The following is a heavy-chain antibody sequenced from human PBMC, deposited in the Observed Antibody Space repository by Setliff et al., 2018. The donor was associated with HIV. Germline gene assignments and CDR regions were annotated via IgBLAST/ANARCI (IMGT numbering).Heavy chain of an antibody. CDR1: GYSFISYW. Sequence: GESLKISCKGSGYSFISYWIGWVRQMPGKGLEWMGIIYPGDSDTKYSPSFRGQVIISADKSIGTAYLQWGSLKASDTAIYYCVRPLISAGDGFDIWGQGTKVTVSS. CDR2: IYPGDSDT. D-gene: IGHD3-22*01. V-gene: IGHV5-51*01. J-gene: IGHJ3*02. CDR3: VRPLISAGDGFDI.